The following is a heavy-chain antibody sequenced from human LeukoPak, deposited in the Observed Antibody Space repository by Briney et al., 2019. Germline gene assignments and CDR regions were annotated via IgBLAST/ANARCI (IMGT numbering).Heavy chain of an antibody. Sequence: SETLSLTCTVSGGSISSSSYYWGWIRQPPGKGLEWIGEINHSGSTNYNPSLKSRVTISVDTSKNQFSLKLSSVTAADTAVYYCAGIAAGSDYWGQGTLVTVSS. J-gene: IGHJ4*02. D-gene: IGHD6-13*01. CDR2: INHSGST. CDR1: GGSISSSSYY. V-gene: IGHV4-39*07. CDR3: AGIAAGSDY.